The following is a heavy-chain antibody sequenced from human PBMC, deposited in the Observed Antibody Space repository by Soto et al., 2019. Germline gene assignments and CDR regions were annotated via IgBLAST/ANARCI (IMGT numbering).Heavy chain of an antibody. D-gene: IGHD3-10*01. J-gene: IGHJ4*01. CDR3: ASGSLYGSGSYPVDY. Sequence: ASVKVSCKASGYTFTNYAMHWVRQAPGQRLEWMGWINAGNGNTKYSQKFQGRVTITRDTSASTAYMELSSLRSDDTAVYYCASGSLYGSGSYPVDYWGQGTLVTVS. CDR2: INAGNGNT. CDR1: GYTFTNYA. V-gene: IGHV1-3*01.